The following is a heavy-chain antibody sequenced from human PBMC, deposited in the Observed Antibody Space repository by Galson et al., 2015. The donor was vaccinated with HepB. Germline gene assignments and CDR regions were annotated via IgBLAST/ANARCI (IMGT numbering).Heavy chain of an antibody. CDR2: ISASGRFT. CDR3: AKKWGSERGVAGSLV. V-gene: IGHV3-23*01. CDR1: GFTFNSYV. Sequence: SLRLSCAASGFTFNSYVVGWVRQAPGKGLEWVSSISASGRFTYYADSVKGRFTISRDNSKNTLYLQMNSLRAEDTAVYYCAKKWGSERGVAGSLVWGQGTLVTVSS. J-gene: IGHJ4*02. D-gene: IGHD6-19*01.